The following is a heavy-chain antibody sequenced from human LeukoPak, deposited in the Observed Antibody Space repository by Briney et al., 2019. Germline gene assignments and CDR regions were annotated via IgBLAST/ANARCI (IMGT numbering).Heavy chain of an antibody. J-gene: IGHJ4*02. CDR2: ISWNSGSM. V-gene: IGHV3-9*01. CDR1: GFTFDYIA. D-gene: IGHD3-22*01. Sequence: GGSLRLSCAASGFTFDYIAMHWVRQAPGKGLEGVSGISWNSGSMGYADSVKGRFTISRDNAKNSMYLQMNSLRAEDTALYFCAKDHSYYYDSSEYFDYWGQGTLVTVSS. CDR3: AKDHSYYYDSSEYFDY.